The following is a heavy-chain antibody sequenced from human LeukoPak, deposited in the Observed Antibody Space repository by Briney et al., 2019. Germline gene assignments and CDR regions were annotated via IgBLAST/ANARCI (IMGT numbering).Heavy chain of an antibody. V-gene: IGHV4-59*01. CDR2: INYSGST. J-gene: IGHJ4*02. D-gene: IGHD6-13*01. CDR1: GVSISSDY. Sequence: PSETLSLTCTVSGVSISSDYWSWIRQPPGKGLEWVGYINYSGSTNYNPSLKSRVTISVDTSKNRFSLKLSSVTAADTAVYYCARGLAAAGTSYFGYWGQGTLVTVSS. CDR3: ARGLAAAGTSYFGY.